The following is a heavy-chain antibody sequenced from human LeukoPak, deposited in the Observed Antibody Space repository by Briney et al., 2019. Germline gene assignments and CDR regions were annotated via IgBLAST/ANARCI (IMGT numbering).Heavy chain of an antibody. J-gene: IGHJ4*02. CDR2: IKQDGSEK. CDR3: AREPNYYDSSGYYVFDY. Sequence: GGSLRLSCAASGFTFSSYWMSWVRQAPGKGLEWVANIKQDGSEKYYVDSVKGRFTISRDNAKNSLYLQMNSLRAEDTAVYYCAREPNYYDSSGYYVFDYWGQGTLVTVSS. V-gene: IGHV3-7*01. D-gene: IGHD3-22*01. CDR1: GFTFSSYW.